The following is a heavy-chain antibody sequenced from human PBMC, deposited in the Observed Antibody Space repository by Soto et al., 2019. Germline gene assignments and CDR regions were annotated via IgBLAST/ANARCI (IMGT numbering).Heavy chain of an antibody. J-gene: IGHJ6*03. CDR3: ATDGGSTSSSAYNYFMDV. V-gene: IGHV1-69*08. D-gene: IGHD3-16*01. CDR1: GDTFSSYS. CDR2: SIPMGGTP. Sequence: QAQLVQSGAEVKRPGSSVKVSCKASGDTFSSYSISWVRQSPGQGLEWMGRSIPMGGTPNYAQKFQGRVTFSADKYKSTAYMVLNSLISDDTAVSYCATDGGSTSSSAYNYFMDVWGKGTPVTVSS.